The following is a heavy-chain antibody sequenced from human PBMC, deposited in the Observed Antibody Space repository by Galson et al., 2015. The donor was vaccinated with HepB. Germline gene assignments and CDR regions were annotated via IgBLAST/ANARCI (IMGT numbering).Heavy chain of an antibody. CDR3: AREGRFTISYYFDY. CDR1: EFAFSSYW. Sequence: SLRLSCAASEFAFSSYWMSWVRQAPGKGLEWVANIKGDGSERYYVDSVKGRFTISRDNAKNSLYLQMNSLRAEDTAVYYCAREGRFTISYYFDYWGQGTLVTVSS. V-gene: IGHV3-7*03. CDR2: IKGDGSER. D-gene: IGHD3-9*01. J-gene: IGHJ4*02.